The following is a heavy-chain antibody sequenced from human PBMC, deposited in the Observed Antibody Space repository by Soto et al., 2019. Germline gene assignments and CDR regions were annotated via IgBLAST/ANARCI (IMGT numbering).Heavy chain of an antibody. D-gene: IGHD2-2*01. V-gene: IGHV3-9*01. CDR2: ISWNSGSI. CDR1: GFTFDDYA. J-gene: IGHJ4*02. CDR3: AKDPLSSYCSSTSCVDY. Sequence: EVQLVESGGGLVQPGRSLRLSCAASGFTFDDYAMHWVRQAPGKGLEWVSGISWNSGSIGYADSVKGRFTISRDNAKNSLYLQMHSLRAEDTALYYCAKDPLSSYCSSTSCVDYWGQGTLVTVSS.